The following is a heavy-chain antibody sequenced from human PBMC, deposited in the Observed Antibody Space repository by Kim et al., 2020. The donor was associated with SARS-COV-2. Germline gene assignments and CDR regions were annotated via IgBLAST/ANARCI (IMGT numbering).Heavy chain of an antibody. D-gene: IGHD2-2*01. CDR2: ISYDGSNK. V-gene: IGHV3-30*18. CDR1: GFTFSSYG. CDR3: AKDRYCSNTSCSDY. J-gene: IGHJ4*02. Sequence: GGSLRLSCAASGFTFSSYGMHWVRQAPGKGLEWVAVISYDGSNKYYADSVKGRFTISRDNSKNTLYLQMNSLRAEDTAVYYCAKDRYCSNTSCSDYWGQGTLVTVSS.